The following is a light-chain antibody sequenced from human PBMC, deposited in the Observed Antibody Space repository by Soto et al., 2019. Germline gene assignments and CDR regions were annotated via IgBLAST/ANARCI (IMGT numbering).Light chain of an antibody. CDR1: QSVGSAS. CDR2: AAS. V-gene: IGKV3-20*01. CDR3: QQYGRSSRT. J-gene: IGKJ1*01. Sequence: EIVLTPSPGTLSLSPGERAPLLCGASQSVGSASLAWYQQKPGQAPRLIIYAASSRDTGIPVRFSGSGSGTDFTLTISRLEPEDSAVYYCQQYGRSSRTFGRGTKVDIK.